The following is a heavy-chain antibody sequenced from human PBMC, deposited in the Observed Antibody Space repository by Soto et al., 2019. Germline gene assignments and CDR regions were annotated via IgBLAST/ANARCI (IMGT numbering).Heavy chain of an antibody. D-gene: IGHD2-2*01. Sequence: QVQLQESGPGLVKPSETLSLTCNVSGGSINSGGYYWGWIRQHPGKGLEWIGYIHYRGKTSYNPSLKSPGFVSLETLGDSLPPELTSVAVADTGGYCCARCRDAFGFDTWGQGILVTVSS. CDR1: GGSINSGGYY. J-gene: IGHJ4*02. CDR2: IHYRGKT. V-gene: IGHV4-31*01. CDR3: ARCRDAFGFDT.